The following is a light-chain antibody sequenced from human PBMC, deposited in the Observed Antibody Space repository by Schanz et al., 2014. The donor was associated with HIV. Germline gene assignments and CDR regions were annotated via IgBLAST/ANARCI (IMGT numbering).Light chain of an antibody. J-gene: IGLJ2*01. CDR1: SSNIGSNY. CDR3: QSYDDSLDDVV. V-gene: IGLV1-47*01. Sequence: QSVLTQPPSASGTPGQRVTISCSGSSSNIGSNYVYWYQQLPGTAPKLLIYRNNQRPPGVPDRFSVSRSGSSVSLVITDLQAEDEADYYCQSYDDSLDDVVFGGGTKLTVL. CDR2: RNN.